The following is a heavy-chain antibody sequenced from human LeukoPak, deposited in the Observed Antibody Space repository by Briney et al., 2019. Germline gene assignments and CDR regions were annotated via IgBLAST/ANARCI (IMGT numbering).Heavy chain of an antibody. CDR3: ARVAAVVSPMGWFDP. V-gene: IGHV1-2*02. Sequence: AASVKVSCKASGYTFTGYYMHWVRQAPGQGLEWMGWINPNSGGTKYAQKFQGRVTVTRDTSISTAYMELSRLRSDDTAVYYCARVAAVVSPMGWFDPWGQGTLVTVSS. J-gene: IGHJ5*02. CDR2: INPNSGGT. CDR1: GYTFTGYY. D-gene: IGHD4-23*01.